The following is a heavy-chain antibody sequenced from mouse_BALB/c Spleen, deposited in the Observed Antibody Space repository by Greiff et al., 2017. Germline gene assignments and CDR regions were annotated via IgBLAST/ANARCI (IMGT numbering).Heavy chain of an antibody. D-gene: IGHD1-1*01. J-gene: IGHJ2*01. CDR3: ARGDYGSRYYFDY. Sequence: DVMLVESGPDLVKPSQSLSLTCTVTGYSITSGYRWHWIRQFPGNKLEWMGYIHYSGSTNYNPSLKSRISITRDTSKNQFFLQLNSVTTEDTATYYCARGDYGSRYYFDYWGQGTTLTVSS. CDR1: GYSITSGYR. CDR2: IHYSGST. V-gene: IGHV3-1*02.